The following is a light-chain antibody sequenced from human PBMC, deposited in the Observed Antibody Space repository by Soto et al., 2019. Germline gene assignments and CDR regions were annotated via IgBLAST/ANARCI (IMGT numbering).Light chain of an antibody. CDR2: GAS. CDR1: QSVSSN. J-gene: IGKJ1*01. V-gene: IGKV3-15*01. CDR3: QQYNNWLTWT. Sequence: EIVMTHSPATLSVSPGDRATLSCRASQSVSSNLAWYQQKPGQAPRLLIYGASTRATGIPARFSGSGSGTEFTLTISSLQSEDFAVYYCQQYNNWLTWTFGQGAKAAIK.